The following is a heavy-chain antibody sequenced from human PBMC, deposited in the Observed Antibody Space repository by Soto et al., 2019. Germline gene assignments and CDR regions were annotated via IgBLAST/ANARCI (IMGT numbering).Heavy chain of an antibody. J-gene: IGHJ6*03. D-gene: IGHD3-3*01. V-gene: IGHV4-59*08. CDR1: GGSISSYY. Sequence: PSETLSLTCTVSGGSISSYYWSWIRQPPGKGLEWIGYIYYSGSTNYNPSLKSRVTISVDTSKNQFSLKLSSVTAADTAVYYCARHAHSDFWSVSGGYYYYYYMEVWGKGTTVTVSS. CDR3: ARHAHSDFWSVSGGYYYYYYMEV. CDR2: IYYSGST.